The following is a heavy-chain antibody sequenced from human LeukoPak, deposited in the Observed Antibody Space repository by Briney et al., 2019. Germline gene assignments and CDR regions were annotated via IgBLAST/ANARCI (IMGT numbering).Heavy chain of an antibody. CDR3: AKTHYDLLDV. Sequence: GGSLRLSCAASGFSFSTSPMSWVRQPPGKGLEWVSAMNNGPGATFYRDSVRGRSTISRDDSKSTLYLQMNSLRAEATGTYYCAKTHYDLLDVWGQGTTVTVSS. D-gene: IGHD5-12*01. J-gene: IGHJ6*02. CDR1: GFSFSTSP. CDR2: MNNGPGAT. V-gene: IGHV3-23*01.